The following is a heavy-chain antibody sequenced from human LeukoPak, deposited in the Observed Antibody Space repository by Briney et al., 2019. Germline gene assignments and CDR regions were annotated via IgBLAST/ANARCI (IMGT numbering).Heavy chain of an antibody. CDR1: GYTFTSYG. CDR3: ARGIAAAGPFDH. D-gene: IGHD6-13*01. J-gene: IGHJ4*02. V-gene: IGHV1-18*01. CDR2: ISAYNGNT. Sequence: ASVTVSCKASGYTFTSYGISWVRQAPGQGLEWMGWISAYNGNTNYAQELQGRVTMTTDTSTSTAYMELRSLRSDDTAVYYCARGIAAAGPFDHWGQGTLVTVSS.